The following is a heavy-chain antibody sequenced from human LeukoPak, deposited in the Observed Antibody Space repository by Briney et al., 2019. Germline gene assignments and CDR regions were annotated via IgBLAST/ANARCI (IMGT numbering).Heavy chain of an antibody. CDR3: AKGKQQLIPRIYYYYGMDV. CDR2: IIPILGIA. V-gene: IGHV1-69*04. D-gene: IGHD6-13*01. CDR1: GGTFSSYA. J-gene: IGHJ6*02. Sequence: ASVKVSCKASGGTFSSYAISWVRQAPGQGLEWMGRIIPILGIANYAQKFQGRVTITADKSTSTAYMELSSLRAEDTAVYYCAKGKQQLIPRIYYYYGMDVWGQGTTVTVSS.